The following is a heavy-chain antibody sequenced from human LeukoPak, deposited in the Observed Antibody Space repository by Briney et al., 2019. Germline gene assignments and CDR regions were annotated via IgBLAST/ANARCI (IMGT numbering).Heavy chain of an antibody. CDR1: GFTFSSYA. D-gene: IGHD3-3*01. Sequence: SGGSLRLSCAASGFTFSSYAMSWVRQAPGKGLEWVSVISGSGGSTYYADSVKGRFTISRDNSKNTLYLQMNSLRAEDTAVYYCATYDFWSGYYTVQLFDYWGQGTLVTVSS. CDR2: ISGSGGST. CDR3: ATYDFWSGYYTVQLFDY. J-gene: IGHJ4*02. V-gene: IGHV3-23*01.